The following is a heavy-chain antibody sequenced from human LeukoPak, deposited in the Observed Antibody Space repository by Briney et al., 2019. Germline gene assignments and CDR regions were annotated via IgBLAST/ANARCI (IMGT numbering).Heavy chain of an antibody. CDR1: GGSFSGYY. V-gene: IGHV4-34*01. D-gene: IGHD2-8*01. J-gene: IGHJ4*02. CDR2: INHSGST. Sequence: PSETLSLTCAVYGGSFSGYYWSWIRQPPGKGLEWIGEINHSGSTNYNPSLKSRVTISVDTSKNQFSLKLSSVTAADTAVYYCARGSKRGTSFYFDYWGQGTLVTVSS. CDR3: ARGSKRGTSFYFDY.